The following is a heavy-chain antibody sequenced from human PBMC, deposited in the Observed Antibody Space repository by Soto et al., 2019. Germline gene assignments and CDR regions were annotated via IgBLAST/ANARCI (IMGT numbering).Heavy chain of an antibody. CDR3: TISFLEWFLAYYYYYGMDV. Sequence: GGSLRLSCAASGFTFSNAWMNWVRQAPGKGLEWVGRIKSKTDGGTTDYAAPVKGRFTISRDDSKNTLYLQMNSLKTEDTAVYYCTISFLEWFLAYYYYYGMDVWGQGTTVNVSS. CDR2: IKSKTDGGTT. V-gene: IGHV3-15*07. D-gene: IGHD3-3*01. J-gene: IGHJ6*02. CDR1: GFTFSNAW.